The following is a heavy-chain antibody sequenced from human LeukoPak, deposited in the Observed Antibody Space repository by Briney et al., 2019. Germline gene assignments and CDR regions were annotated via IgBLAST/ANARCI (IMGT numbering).Heavy chain of an antibody. CDR1: GFTFSNAW. J-gene: IGHJ4*02. Sequence: TGGSLRLSCAASGFTFSNAWMSWVRQAPGKGLEWVGRIKSKTDGGTTDYAAPVKGRFTISRDDSKNTLYLQMNSLKTEDTAVYYCATDARYYYDSSGYFWKDWGQGTLVTVSS. V-gene: IGHV3-15*01. CDR2: IKSKTDGGTT. CDR3: ATDARYYYDSSGYFWKD. D-gene: IGHD3-22*01.